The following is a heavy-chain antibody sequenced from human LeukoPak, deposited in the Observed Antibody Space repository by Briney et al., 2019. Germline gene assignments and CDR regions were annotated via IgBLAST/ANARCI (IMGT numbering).Heavy chain of an antibody. Sequence: PSETLSLTCAVYGESFNGYYWSWIRQSPQKGLEWIGHINHVGITNYNPSLKSRLTILVDTSKNQFSLKLSSVTAADTVVYYCAREVKVKRPFDQNWFDPWGQGTLVTVSS. CDR3: AREVKVKRPFDQNWFDP. D-gene: IGHD3-10*01. V-gene: IGHV4-34*10. CDR2: INHVGIT. CDR1: GESFNGYY. J-gene: IGHJ5*02.